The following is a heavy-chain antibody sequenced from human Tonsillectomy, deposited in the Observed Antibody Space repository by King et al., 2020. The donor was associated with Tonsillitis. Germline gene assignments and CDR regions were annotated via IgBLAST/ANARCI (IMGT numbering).Heavy chain of an antibody. D-gene: IGHD6-19*01. CDR1: GDSISSYY. J-gene: IGHJ4*02. Sequence: VQLQESGPGLVKPSETLSLTCTVSGDSISSYYWSWLRQPPGKGLEWIGYIYYTGSTNYNPSLKSRVTISVDTSKNQFSLKLSSVTAADTAVYYCAREKWLASIDYWGQGTLVTVSS. V-gene: IGHV4-59*01. CDR3: AREKWLASIDY. CDR2: IYYTGST.